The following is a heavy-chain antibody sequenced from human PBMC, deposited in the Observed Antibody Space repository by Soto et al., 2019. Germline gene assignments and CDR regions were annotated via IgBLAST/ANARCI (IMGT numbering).Heavy chain of an antibody. J-gene: IGHJ3*02. CDR1: GFTFSSYA. CDR3: AKGNSWSPALVLDI. CDR2: ISSSGRST. V-gene: IGHV3-23*01. Sequence: GGSLRLSCADSGFTFSSYAMNWARQAPWKGLEWVSAISSSGRSTYYADSVKGRFTISRDSSKNTLYLQMNSLRAEDTAVYYCAKGNSWSPALVLDIWGQGTMVTVSS. D-gene: IGHD6-6*01.